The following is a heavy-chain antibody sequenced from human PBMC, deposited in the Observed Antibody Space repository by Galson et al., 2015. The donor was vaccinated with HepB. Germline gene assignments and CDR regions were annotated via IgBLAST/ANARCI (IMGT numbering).Heavy chain of an antibody. CDR2: IKQDGSEK. CDR3: WMIGTDFDY. D-gene: IGHD2-21*01. CDR1: GFTYNNYW. J-gene: IGHJ4*02. Sequence: SLRLSCAVSGFTYNNYWMSWVRQAPGRGLEWVANIKQDGSEKYYVDSVEGRFTVSSDNAKKTLYLQMNSLRVEDTAVYYCWMIGTDFDYWGQGTLVTVSS. V-gene: IGHV3-7*01.